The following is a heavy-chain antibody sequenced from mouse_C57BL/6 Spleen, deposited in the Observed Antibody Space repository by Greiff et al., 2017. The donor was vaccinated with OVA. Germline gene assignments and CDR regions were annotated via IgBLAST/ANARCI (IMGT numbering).Heavy chain of an antibody. CDR2: IFWVDDK. CDR3: ARRAEDYGDYAMDY. J-gene: IGHJ4*01. Sequence: QVTLKVSGPGILQSSQTLRLTCSFSGFSLSTSGLGVSWIRQPSGKGLEWLAHIFWVDDKRFNPSLKGRLTISKDTSRNHGFLEITSVDTADTATYYCARRAEDYGDYAMDYWGQGTSVTVSS. D-gene: IGHD2-4*01. V-gene: IGHV8-12*01. CDR1: GFSLSTSGLG.